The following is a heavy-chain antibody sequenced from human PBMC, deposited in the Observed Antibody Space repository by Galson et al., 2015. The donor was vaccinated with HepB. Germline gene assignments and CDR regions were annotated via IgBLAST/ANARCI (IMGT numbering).Heavy chain of an antibody. CDR3: ARERGGRYMDV. Sequence: SLRLSCAASGFTFSPYTMNWVRQAPGKGLECISYIISNSNNIYYADSVKGRFTISRDNAKSSLYLQMNSLRAEDTAVYYCARERGGRYMDVWGKGTTVTGS. CDR2: IISNSNNI. V-gene: IGHV3-48*01. D-gene: IGHD3-10*01. J-gene: IGHJ6*03. CDR1: GFTFSPYT.